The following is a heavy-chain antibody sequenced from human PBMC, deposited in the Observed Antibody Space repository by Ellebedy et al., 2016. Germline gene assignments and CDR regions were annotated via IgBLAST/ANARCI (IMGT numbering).Heavy chain of an antibody. D-gene: IGHD1-1*01. V-gene: IGHV4-59*03. J-gene: IGHJ4*02. Sequence: SETLSLXCAVSGGSISGYYWSWIRQPPGKGLEWIAYIFYTGGAIYNPSLKSRVIISVDTSNNQFSLKLTSVTAADTAVYYCARWSSWKGGLDYWGQGTLVTVSS. CDR3: ARWSSWKGGLDY. CDR2: IFYTGGA. CDR1: GGSISGYY.